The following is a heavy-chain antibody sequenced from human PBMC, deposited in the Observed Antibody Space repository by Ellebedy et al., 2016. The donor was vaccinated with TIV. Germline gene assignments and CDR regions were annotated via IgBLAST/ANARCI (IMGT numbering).Heavy chain of an antibody. Sequence: PGGSLRLSCAASGFTFTSYWFHWVRQAPGKGLVWVSRINTDGSTTNYADSVEGRFTISRDTAKSTVYLQMNSLTAEDTAAYYCARARKTSSGWVLFYYWGQGTLVTVSS. CDR1: GFTFTSYW. V-gene: IGHV3-74*01. CDR2: INTDGSTT. CDR3: ARARKTSSGWVLFYY. J-gene: IGHJ4*02. D-gene: IGHD6-19*01.